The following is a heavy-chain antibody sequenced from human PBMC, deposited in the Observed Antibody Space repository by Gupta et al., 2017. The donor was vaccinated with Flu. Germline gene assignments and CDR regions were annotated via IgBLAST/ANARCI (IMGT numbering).Heavy chain of an antibody. CDR2: ISSSSSYI. D-gene: IGHD2-21*02. CDR1: GFTFSPYR. J-gene: IGHJ4*02. V-gene: IGHV3-21*01. CDR3: ARAFGYGGNSGGHCDY. Sequence: EVQLVGSGGGLVKPGGSLRLSCAASGFTFSPYRMNWVRQAPGKGLEWVSCISSSSSYIYYADSVKGRFTISRDNAKNSLYLQMNSLRAEDTAVYYCARAFGYGGNSGGHCDYWCQGTLVTVSS.